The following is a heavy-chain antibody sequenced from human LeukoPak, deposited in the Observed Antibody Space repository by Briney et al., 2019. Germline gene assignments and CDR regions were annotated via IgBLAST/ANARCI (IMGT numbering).Heavy chain of an antibody. CDR3: ARGNLSYNWNYVKYYYYYYMDV. CDR2: ISSNGGST. J-gene: IGHJ6*03. V-gene: IGHV3-64*01. D-gene: IGHD1-7*01. CDR1: GFTFSSYA. Sequence: PGGSLRLSCAASGFTFSSYAMHWVRQAPGKGLEYVSAISSNGGSTYYANSVKGRFTISRDNSKNTLYLQMGSLRAEDMAVYYCARGNLSYNWNYVKYYYYYYMDVWGKGTTVTVSS.